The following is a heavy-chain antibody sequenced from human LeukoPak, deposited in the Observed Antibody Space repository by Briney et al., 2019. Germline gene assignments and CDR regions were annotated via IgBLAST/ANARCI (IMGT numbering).Heavy chain of an antibody. D-gene: IGHD2-15*01. CDR1: GGSIRTGVSS. CDR3: ARLFTRSWEYFPGMGV. V-gene: IGHV4-39*01. J-gene: IGHJ6*02. Sequence: SETLSLTCTVPGGSIRTGVSSWAWIRQAPGKGLEWIGSIYIDGTTHYKPSFNSRFTIPIDTSGNQFSLRLTSVTAADTAVFYCARLFTRSWEYFPGMGVWGQGTTITVSS. CDR2: IYIDGTT.